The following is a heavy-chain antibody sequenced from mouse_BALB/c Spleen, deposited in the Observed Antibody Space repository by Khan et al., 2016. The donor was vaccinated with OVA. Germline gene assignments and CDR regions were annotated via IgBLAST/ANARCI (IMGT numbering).Heavy chain of an antibody. Sequence: EVELVESGPGLVKPSQSLSLTCTVTGYSITSDYAWDWIRQFPGNKLEWMGYISYGGSTSYNPSLKSRISITRDTSKNQFFLQLNSGTTEDTATDYCARKNYYGYAMDYWGQGTSVTVSS. J-gene: IGHJ4*01. CDR1: GYSITSDYA. V-gene: IGHV3-2*02. CDR3: ARKNYYGYAMDY. CDR2: ISYGGST. D-gene: IGHD1-1*01.